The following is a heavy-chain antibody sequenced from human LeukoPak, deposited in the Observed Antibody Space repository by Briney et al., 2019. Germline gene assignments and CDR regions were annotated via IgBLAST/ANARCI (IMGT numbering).Heavy chain of an antibody. J-gene: IGHJ4*02. V-gene: IGHV3-7*01. CDR2: IKPDGSGK. CDR3: ARDSAISSAGSDY. Sequence: PGGSLRLSCAASGFTFSDYYMSWVRQAPGKGLEWVANIKPDGSGKYYVDSVKGRFTISRDNAKSSLYLQMNSLRAEDTALYFCARDSAISSAGSDYWGQGTLVTVSS. CDR1: GFTFSDYY. D-gene: IGHD6-13*01.